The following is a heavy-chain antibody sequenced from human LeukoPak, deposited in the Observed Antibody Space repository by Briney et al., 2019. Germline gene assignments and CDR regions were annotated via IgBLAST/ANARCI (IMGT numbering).Heavy chain of an antibody. CDR3: AKIPKGGYFDS. V-gene: IGHV3-30*18. CDR1: GFDFSAFG. CDR2: ISYDGSQK. J-gene: IGHJ4*02. D-gene: IGHD2-2*01. Sequence: AGGSLRLSCAASGFDFSAFGMNWVRQAPGKGLEWVAVISYDGSQKYYADSVKGRFTISRDSSKNTLSLQMNSLRAEDTAVYYCAKIPKGGYFDSWGQGTLVTVSS.